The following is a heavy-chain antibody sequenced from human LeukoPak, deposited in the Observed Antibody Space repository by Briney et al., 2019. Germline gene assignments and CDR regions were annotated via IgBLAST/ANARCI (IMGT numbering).Heavy chain of an antibody. Sequence: ASVKVSCKASGYTFTSYGISWVRQAPGQGLEWMGWISACNGNTNYAQKLQGRVTMTTDTSTSTAYMELRSLRSDDTAVYYCARELEGNAARSIVVVVAATLYDYWGQGTLVTVSS. V-gene: IGHV1-18*01. J-gene: IGHJ4*02. CDR3: ARELEGNAARSIVVVVAATLYDY. CDR2: ISACNGNT. CDR1: GYTFTSYG. D-gene: IGHD2-15*01.